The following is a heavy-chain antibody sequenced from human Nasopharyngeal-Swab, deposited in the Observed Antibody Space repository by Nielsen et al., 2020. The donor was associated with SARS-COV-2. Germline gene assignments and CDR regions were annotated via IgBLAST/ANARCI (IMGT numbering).Heavy chain of an antibody. Sequence: GESLKISCAASGFTFSDYWIHWVRQVPGRGLVWVSHINSDGSRTSYGDSVKGRFTISRDNTKKTVSLEMNSLRADDTGVYYCARVSSGWPGNWGQGTLVTVSS. V-gene: IGHV3-74*01. J-gene: IGHJ4*02. D-gene: IGHD6-19*01. CDR1: GFTFSDYW. CDR3: ARVSSGWPGN. CDR2: INSDGSRT.